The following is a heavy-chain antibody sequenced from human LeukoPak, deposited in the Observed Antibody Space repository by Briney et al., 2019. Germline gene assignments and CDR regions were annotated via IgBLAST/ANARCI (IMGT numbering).Heavy chain of an antibody. CDR3: ARRAAKAYDDYYYYMDI. Sequence: GESLRISCKGSGHNFTNYWIGWVRQMPGKGLEWMGIIYLYDSDTKYSPSFQGQVTISADKSSNTAYLQWNSLKASDTAMYYCARRAAKAYDDYYYYMDIWGKGTTVTVSS. J-gene: IGHJ6*03. CDR2: IYLYDSDT. D-gene: IGHD3-22*01. V-gene: IGHV5-51*01. CDR1: GHNFTNYW.